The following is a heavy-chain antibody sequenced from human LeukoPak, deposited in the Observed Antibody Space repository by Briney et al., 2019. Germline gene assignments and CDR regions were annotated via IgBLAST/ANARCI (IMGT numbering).Heavy chain of an antibody. J-gene: IGHJ4*02. CDR1: GGSISSYY. CDR2: IYTSGST. D-gene: IGHD6-6*01. V-gene: IGHV4-4*07. CDR3: ARLSPPGRSSVKGKYYFDY. Sequence: SETLSLTCTVSGGSISSYYWSWIRQPAGKGLEWIGRIYTSGSTNYNPSLKSRVTMSVDTSKNQFSPKLSSATAADTAVYFCARLSPPGRSSVKGKYYFDYWGQGALVTVSS.